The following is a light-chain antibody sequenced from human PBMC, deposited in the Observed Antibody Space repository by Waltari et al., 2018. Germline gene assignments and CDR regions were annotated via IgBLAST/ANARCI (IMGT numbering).Light chain of an antibody. CDR3: CSYVGSYTWV. Sequence: QSSLSQTRSFPGPPDHSVTISCTGISRHVGCYTDVAWYQQLPGKAPKLMIYDVSKRPSGVPDRFSGSKSGNTASLTISGLQAEDEADYYCCSYVGSYTWVFGGGTKLTVL. V-gene: IGLV2-11*01. CDR1: SRHVGCYTD. CDR2: DVS. J-gene: IGLJ3*02.